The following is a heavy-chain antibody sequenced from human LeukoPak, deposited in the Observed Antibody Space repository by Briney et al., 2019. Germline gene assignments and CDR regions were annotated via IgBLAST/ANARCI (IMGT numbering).Heavy chain of an antibody. J-gene: IGHJ4*02. V-gene: IGHV3-23*01. D-gene: IGHD3-22*01. Sequence: PGGSLRLSCAASGFTFSSYAMSWVRQAPGKGLEWVSAISGSGGSTYYADSVKGRFTISRDNSRNTLYLQMNSLRAEDTAVYYCAKGGSLYYDTSGYLYWGQGTLVTVSS. CDR3: AKGGSLYYDTSGYLY. CDR1: GFTFSSYA. CDR2: ISGSGGST.